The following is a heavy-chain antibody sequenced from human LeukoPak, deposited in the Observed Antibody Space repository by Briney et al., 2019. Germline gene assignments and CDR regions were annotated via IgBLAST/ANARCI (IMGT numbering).Heavy chain of an antibody. CDR3: ARGEWELPFDY. J-gene: IGHJ4*02. CDR1: GGSISSGGYY. D-gene: IGHD1-26*01. V-gene: IGHV4-30-2*01. CDR2: VYHSGST. Sequence: SETLSLTCTVSGGSISSGGYYWSWIRQPPGKGLEWIGYVYHSGSTYYNPSLKSRVTISVDRSKNQFSLKLSSVTAADTAVYYCARGEWELPFDYWGQGTLVTVSS.